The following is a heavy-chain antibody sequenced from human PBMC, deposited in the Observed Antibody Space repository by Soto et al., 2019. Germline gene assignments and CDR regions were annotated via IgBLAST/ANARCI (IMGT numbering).Heavy chain of an antibody. Sequence: QVHLQESGPGLVQPSETLSLTCTVSGDSISRYFWSWVRQSPGKGLEWIGDIDYSGTANYNPSLKSRVIISMSMSNNQFSLDLRSVTAADTALYYCARVPWGDYFDSWGQGTLVTVSS. V-gene: IGHV4-59*01. CDR2: IDYSGTA. CDR3: ARVPWGDYFDS. CDR1: GDSISRYF. J-gene: IGHJ4*02. D-gene: IGHD7-27*01.